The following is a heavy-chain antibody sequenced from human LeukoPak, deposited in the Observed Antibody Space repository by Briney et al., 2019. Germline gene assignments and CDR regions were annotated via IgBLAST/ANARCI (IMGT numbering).Heavy chain of an antibody. CDR3: ARDPRTVRI. CDR1: GFTVSSNY. V-gene: IGHV3-53*01. Sequence: GGSLRLSCAASGFTVSSNYMSWVRQAPGKGLEWVSVIYSGGSTYYADSVKGRFTISRDNAKNLLYLQMDSLRVEDTAIYYCARDPRTVRIWGQGTLVTVSS. D-gene: IGHD1-1*01. J-gene: IGHJ4*02. CDR2: IYSGGST.